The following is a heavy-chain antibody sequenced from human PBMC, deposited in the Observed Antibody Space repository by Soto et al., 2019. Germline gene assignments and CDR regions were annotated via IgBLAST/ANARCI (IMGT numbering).Heavy chain of an antibody. CDR1: GYTLTELS. D-gene: IGHD3-3*01. CDR2: FDPEDGET. CDR3: ATRLPIRFLEWLSTPNGYYYGMDV. Sequence: ASVKVSCKVSGYTLTELSMHWVRQAPGKGLEWMGGFDPEDGETIYAQKFQGRVTMTEDTSTDTAYMELSSLRSEDTAVYYCATRLPIRFLEWLSTPNGYYYGMDVWGQGTTVTASS. V-gene: IGHV1-24*01. J-gene: IGHJ6*02.